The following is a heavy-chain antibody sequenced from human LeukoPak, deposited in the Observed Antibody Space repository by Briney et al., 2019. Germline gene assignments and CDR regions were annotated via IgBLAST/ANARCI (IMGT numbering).Heavy chain of an antibody. D-gene: IGHD2-15*01. V-gene: IGHV3-23*01. CDR3: AKNLYCGGGSCYPSALGMDV. CDR2: ISGSGNRT. Sequence: GGSLRLSCAASGFTFSSYAMSWVRQAPGKGLEWVSSISGSGNRTYYADSVKGRFIISRDNSKNTLFLQMNSLRAEDTAVYYCAKNLYCGGGSCYPSALGMDVWGQGTTVTVSS. CDR1: GFTFSSYA. J-gene: IGHJ6*02.